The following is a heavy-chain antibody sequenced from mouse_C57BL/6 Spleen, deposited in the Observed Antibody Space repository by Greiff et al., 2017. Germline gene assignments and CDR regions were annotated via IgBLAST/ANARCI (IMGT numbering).Heavy chain of an antibody. V-gene: IGHV1-80*01. J-gene: IGHJ4*01. CDR3: ARSCYGRSPQAMDD. CDR2: IYPGDGDT. D-gene: IGHD1-1*01. Sequence: VQLQQSGAELVKPGASVKISCKASGYAFSSYWMNWVKQRPGKGLEWIGQIYPGDGDTNYNGKFKGKATLTADKSSSTAYMQLSSLTSEDSAVYFCARSCYGRSPQAMDDWGQGTSVTVSS. CDR1: GYAFSSYW.